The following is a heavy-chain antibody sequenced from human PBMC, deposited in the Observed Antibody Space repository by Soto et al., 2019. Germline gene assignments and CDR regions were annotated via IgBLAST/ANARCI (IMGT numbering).Heavy chain of an antibody. Sequence: GGSLRLSCAACGFTFSSYAMSWVRQAPGKGLEWVSAISGSGGSTYYADSVKGRFTISRDNSKNTLYLQMNSLRAEDTAVYYCAPISTVTPFDYLGQGTLVTVSS. J-gene: IGHJ4*02. D-gene: IGHD4-17*01. CDR2: ISGSGGST. V-gene: IGHV3-23*01. CDR3: APISTVTPFDY. CDR1: GFTFSSYA.